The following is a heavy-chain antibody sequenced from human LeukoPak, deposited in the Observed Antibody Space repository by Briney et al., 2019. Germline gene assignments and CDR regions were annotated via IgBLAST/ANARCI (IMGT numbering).Heavy chain of an antibody. D-gene: IGHD5-18*01. Sequence: SETLSLTCTVSGGSISSSSYYWGWIRQPPGKGLEWIGSIYYSGSTYYNPSLKSRVTISVDTSKNQFSLKLSSVTAADTAVYYCASGIQLWPYYFDYWGQGTLVTVSS. V-gene: IGHV4-39*01. CDR1: GGSISSSSYY. CDR2: IYYSGST. CDR3: ASGIQLWPYYFDY. J-gene: IGHJ4*02.